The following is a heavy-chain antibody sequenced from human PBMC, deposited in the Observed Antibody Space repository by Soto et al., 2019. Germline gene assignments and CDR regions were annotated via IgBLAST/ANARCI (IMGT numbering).Heavy chain of an antibody. V-gene: IGHV3-33*01. CDR3: AREDIVATIHYYYYYGMDG. J-gene: IGHJ6*02. CDR1: GFTFSSYG. D-gene: IGHD5-12*01. Sequence: GWSLILSCAASGFTFSSYGMHWVRQAPGKGLEWVAVIWYDGSNKYYADSVKGRFTISRDNSKNTLYLQMNSLRAEDTAVYYCAREDIVATIHYYYYYGMDGWGQGTTVTVS. CDR2: IWYDGSNK.